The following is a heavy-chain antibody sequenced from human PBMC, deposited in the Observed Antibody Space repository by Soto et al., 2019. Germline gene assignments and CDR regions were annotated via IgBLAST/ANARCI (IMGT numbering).Heavy chain of an antibody. CDR2: ISAYNGDT. Sequence: ASVKVSCKASGYTFTNYGITWVRQAPGQGLEWMGWISAYNGDTHYTQRLQGRVTMTTDTSTITAYMELRVLRSDDTAVYYCARVRQIVGYFYYYMDVWGKGTTGTVSS. J-gene: IGHJ6*03. CDR3: ARVRQIVGYFYYYMDV. CDR1: GYTFTNYG. D-gene: IGHD6-6*01. V-gene: IGHV1-18*01.